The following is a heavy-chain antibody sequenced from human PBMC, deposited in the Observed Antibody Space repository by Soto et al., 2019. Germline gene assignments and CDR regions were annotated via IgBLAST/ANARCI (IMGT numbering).Heavy chain of an antibody. J-gene: IGHJ5*01. CDR1: GFTFSGSA. D-gene: IGHD4-17*01. V-gene: IGHV3-73*01. CDR2: IRSKENHYAT. Sequence: PGGSLRLSCAASGFTFSGSAMQWVRQASGKGLEWLGRIRSKENHYATVYAESVRGRFTMSRDDSNNTAYLLMNSLKTEDTAVYYCTTQFTNTVAVKPKSVDSWGQGTQVTVSS. CDR3: TTQFTNTVAVKPKSVDS.